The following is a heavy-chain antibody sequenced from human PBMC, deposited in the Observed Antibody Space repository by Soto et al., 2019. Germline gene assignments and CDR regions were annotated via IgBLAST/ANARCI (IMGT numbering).Heavy chain of an antibody. J-gene: IGHJ6*02. CDR1: GGTFNTYT. D-gene: IGHD1-26*01. CDR2: IMPLYAKP. V-gene: IGHV1-69*01. Sequence: QVQLVQSGAEVKKPGSSVKVSCKASGGTFNTYTISWVRQVPGQGLEWMGGIMPLYAKPTYAQPYLGRLTIAADDHTSTVYMELSSLRSEDTALYYCAIPNNWSSGDGPIDAWGRGTAVSVSS. CDR3: AIPNNWSSGDGPIDA.